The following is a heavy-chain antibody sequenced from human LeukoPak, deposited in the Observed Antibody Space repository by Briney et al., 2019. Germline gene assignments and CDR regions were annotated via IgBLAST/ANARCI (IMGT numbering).Heavy chain of an antibody. J-gene: IGHJ4*02. CDR1: GFTLSNFG. Sequence: PGGSLRLSCVASGFTLSNFGMHWVRQAPGKGLEWVAVIWYDGRNKYYADSVKGRFTISRDSSENTLYLQMNSPRADDTAVYYCAKDRLNTYYDFLSGYFDQWGQGTLVTVSS. CDR3: AKDRLNTYYDFLSGYFDQ. V-gene: IGHV3-33*06. CDR2: IWYDGRNK. D-gene: IGHD3-3*01.